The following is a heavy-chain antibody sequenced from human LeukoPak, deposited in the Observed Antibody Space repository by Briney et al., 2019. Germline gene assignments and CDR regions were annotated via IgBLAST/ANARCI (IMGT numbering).Heavy chain of an antibody. Sequence: GGSLRLSCAASGFTFSSYAMSWVRQAPGKGLEWVSAISGSGGSTYYADSLKGRLTISRDNSKNTLYLQMNSLRAEDTAVYYCARVTVNFWSGLNYWGQGTLVTVSS. V-gene: IGHV3-23*01. D-gene: IGHD3-3*01. J-gene: IGHJ4*02. CDR1: GFTFSSYA. CDR3: ARVTVNFWSGLNY. CDR2: ISGSGGST.